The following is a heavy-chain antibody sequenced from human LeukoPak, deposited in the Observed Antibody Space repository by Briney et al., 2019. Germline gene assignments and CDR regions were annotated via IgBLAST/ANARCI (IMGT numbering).Heavy chain of an antibody. CDR3: VREDPNTYFFDF. V-gene: IGHV1-46*01. D-gene: IGHD3-16*01. Sequence: ASVKVSCKASGYTFTSYHMHWVRQAPGQGLEWMGIVKSSGDITLYAQKFQGRVTVARDTSTSTVYMEQRSLRSEDTAVYYCVREDPNTYFFDFWGQGTLVTVSS. CDR1: GYTFTSYH. CDR2: VKSSGDIT. J-gene: IGHJ4*02.